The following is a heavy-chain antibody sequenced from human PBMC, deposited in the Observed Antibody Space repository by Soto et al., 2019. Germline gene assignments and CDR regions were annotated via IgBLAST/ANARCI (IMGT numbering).Heavy chain of an antibody. CDR3: AKGRGYSGYDTYYYGMDV. D-gene: IGHD5-12*01. CDR2: ISGSRGST. J-gene: IGHJ6*02. Sequence: EVQLLESGGGLVQPGGSLRLSCAASGFTFSSYAMSWVRQAPGKGLEWVSAISGSRGSTYYPDSVKGRFTISRDNSKNPLYLQMNSLRAEDTAVYYCAKGRGYSGYDTYYYGMDVWGQGTTVTVSS. V-gene: IGHV3-23*01. CDR1: GFTFSSYA.